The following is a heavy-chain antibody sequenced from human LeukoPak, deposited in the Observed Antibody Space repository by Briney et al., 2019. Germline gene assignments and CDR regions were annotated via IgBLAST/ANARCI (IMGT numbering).Heavy chain of an antibody. Sequence: PGGSLRLSCAASGXTFTDDAMTWVRQAPGKGLEWVSGISGSGANTFYADSVKGRFTISRDNSKNTLYLQMNSLRAEDTAMYYCAKSLESVSGAKFDLWGQGTLVTVSS. CDR2: ISGSGANT. D-gene: IGHD1-1*01. CDR3: AKSLESVSGAKFDL. V-gene: IGHV3-23*01. CDR1: GXTFTDDA. J-gene: IGHJ4*02.